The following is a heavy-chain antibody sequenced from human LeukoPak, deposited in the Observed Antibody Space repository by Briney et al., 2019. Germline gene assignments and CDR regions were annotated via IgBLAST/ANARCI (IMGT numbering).Heavy chain of an antibody. Sequence: GGSLRLSCAASGFTFSSYSMNWVRQAPGKGLEWVSSISSSSSYIYYADSVKGRFTISRDNAKNSPYLQMNSLRAEDTAVYYCARDLWFGEFYFDYWGQGTLVTVSS. D-gene: IGHD3-10*01. CDR2: ISSSSSYI. CDR3: ARDLWFGEFYFDY. J-gene: IGHJ4*02. V-gene: IGHV3-21*01. CDR1: GFTFSSYS.